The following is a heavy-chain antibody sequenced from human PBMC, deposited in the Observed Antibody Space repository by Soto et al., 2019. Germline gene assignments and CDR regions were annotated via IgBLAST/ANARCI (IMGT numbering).Heavy chain of an antibody. J-gene: IGHJ4*02. CDR3: ARTDQWLVPPFDY. CDR1: GFILTNYY. CDR2: IDPSGGST. V-gene: IGHV1-46*01. Sequence: QVQLVQSGAEVKKAGASVKVSCKASGFILTNYYMHWVRQAPGPGLEWMGIIDPSGGSTTDAQKFQGRITMTRDTSTSTVYLELSSRRSEDTAVEYCARTDQWLVPPFDYWGQGTLVTGSS. D-gene: IGHD6-19*01.